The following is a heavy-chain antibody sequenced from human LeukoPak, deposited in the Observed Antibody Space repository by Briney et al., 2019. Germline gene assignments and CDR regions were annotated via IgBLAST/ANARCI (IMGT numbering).Heavy chain of an antibody. CDR3: AREHSSSLYGVYYVDY. D-gene: IGHD6-13*01. V-gene: IGHV4-34*01. Sequence: PSETLSLTCAIYGGSFSGYYWSWIRQPPGKGLEWIGEINHSGSTNYNPSLKSRVTISVDTSKNQFFLKLSSVTAADTAVYYCAREHSSSLYGVYYVDYWGQGTLVTVSS. J-gene: IGHJ4*02. CDR2: INHSGST. CDR1: GGSFSGYY.